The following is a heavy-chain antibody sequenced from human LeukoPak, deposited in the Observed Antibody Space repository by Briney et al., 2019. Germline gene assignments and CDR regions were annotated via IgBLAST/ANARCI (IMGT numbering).Heavy chain of an antibody. CDR1: GFTFSSYW. D-gene: IGHD5-18*01. CDR3: AKTRGCSYGLVYYYYYMDV. Sequence: PGGSLRLSCAASGFTFSSYWMSWVRQAPGKGLEWVANIKQDGSEKYYVDSVKGRFTISRDNAKNSLYLQMNSLRAEDTAVYYCAKTRGCSYGLVYYYYYMDVWGKGTTVTVSS. V-gene: IGHV3-7*01. CDR2: IKQDGSEK. J-gene: IGHJ6*03.